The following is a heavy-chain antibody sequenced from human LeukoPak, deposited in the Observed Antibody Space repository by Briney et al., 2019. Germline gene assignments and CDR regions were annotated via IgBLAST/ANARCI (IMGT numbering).Heavy chain of an antibody. V-gene: IGHV1-2*02. CDR2: INPNSGGT. J-gene: IGHJ4*02. CDR3: ARVGYSSGWIFDY. CDR1: GYTFTDYY. Sequence: ASVKVSCKASGYTFTDYYMHWVRQAPGQGLEWMGWINPNSGGTNYAQKFQGRVTMTRDTSISTAYMELSRLRSDDTAVYYCARVGYSSGWIFDYWGQGTLVTVSS. D-gene: IGHD6-19*01.